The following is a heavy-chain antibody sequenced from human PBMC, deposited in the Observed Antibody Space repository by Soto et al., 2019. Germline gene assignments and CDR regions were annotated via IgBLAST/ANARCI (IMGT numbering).Heavy chain of an antibody. CDR2: IIPILGIA. V-gene: IGHV1-69*04. CDR3: ARDCSSTSCYAYP. CDR1: GGTFSGYT. Sequence: SVKVSCKASGGTFSGYTIRWVRQAPGQGLEWMGRIIPILGIANYAQKFQGRVTITADKSTSTAYMELSSLRSEDTAVYYCARDCSSTSCYAYPWGQGTLVTVS. D-gene: IGHD2-2*01. J-gene: IGHJ5*02.